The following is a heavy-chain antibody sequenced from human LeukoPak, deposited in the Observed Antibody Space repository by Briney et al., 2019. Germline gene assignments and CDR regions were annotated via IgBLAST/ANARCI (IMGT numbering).Heavy chain of an antibody. D-gene: IGHD3-22*01. CDR1: GGSFSGYY. V-gene: IGHV4-34*01. Sequence: PSETLSLTCAVYGGSFSGYYWSWIRQPPGKGLEWIGEIYHNGNTNYNPSLKSRVTISVDTSKNQFSLRLSSVTAADTALYYCARQPLYDTSGYGQFDYWGQGTLVTVSS. CDR2: IYHNGNT. CDR3: ARQPLYDTSGYGQFDY. J-gene: IGHJ4*02.